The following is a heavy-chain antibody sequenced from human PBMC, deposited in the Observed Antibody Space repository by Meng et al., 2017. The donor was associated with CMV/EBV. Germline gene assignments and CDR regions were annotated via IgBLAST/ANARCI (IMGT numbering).Heavy chain of an antibody. CDR3: ARVTITGTKRPGGGNAFDI. J-gene: IGHJ3*02. CDR1: GYTFTSYG. Sequence: ASVKVSCKASGYTFTSYGISWVRQAPGQGLEWMGWISAYNGDTNYAQKLQGRVTMTTDTSTSTAYMEPRSLRSDDTAVYYCARVTITGTKRPGGGNAFDIWGQGTMVTVSS. V-gene: IGHV1-18*01. CDR2: ISAYNGDT. D-gene: IGHD1-7*01.